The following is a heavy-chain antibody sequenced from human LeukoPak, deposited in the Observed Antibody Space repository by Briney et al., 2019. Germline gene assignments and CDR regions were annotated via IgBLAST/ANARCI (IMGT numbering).Heavy chain of an antibody. CDR2: VNHSGTT. D-gene: IGHD5-18*01. CDR1: GGSFSASY. V-gene: IGHV4-34*01. J-gene: IGHJ6*03. Sequence: SETLSLTCAVYGGSFSASYWSWIRQSPGKGPEWIGEVNHSGTTNYNPSLKSRVTVSVDTSMNQFSLNLRSVTAADTAVYYCASRLWSSPNYNYYMDAWGQATPVTVSS. CDR3: ASRLWSSPNYNYYMDA.